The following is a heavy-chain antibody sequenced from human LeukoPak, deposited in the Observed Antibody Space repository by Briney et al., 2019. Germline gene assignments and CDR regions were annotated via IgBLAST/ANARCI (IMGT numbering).Heavy chain of an antibody. V-gene: IGHV3-23*01. CDR3: VKVYYYMDV. J-gene: IGHJ6*03. Sequence: GGSLRLACAASGFTFSTYAMSWVRQAPGKGLEWVSSISASGGSTYYADSVKGRFTISRDNSKNTLYLQMNSLRAEDTAVYYCVKVYYYMDVWGKGTTVTVS. CDR2: ISASGGST. CDR1: GFTFSTYA.